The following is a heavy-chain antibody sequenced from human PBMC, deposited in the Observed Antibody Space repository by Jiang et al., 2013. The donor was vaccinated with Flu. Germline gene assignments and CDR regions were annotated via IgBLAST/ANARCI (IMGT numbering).Heavy chain of an antibody. CDR2: IYYSGNT. Sequence: KPSETLSLTCTVSGGSISSSNYHWGWIRQPPGKGLEWIGSIYYSGNTYYNASLKSRVTISVDTSKNQFSLKLSSVTAADTAVYYCARHPCSGGSCYVGMTYFDYWGQGTLVTVSS. J-gene: IGHJ4*02. V-gene: IGHV4-39*01. CDR3: ARHPCSGGSCYVGMTYFDY. CDR1: GGSISSSNYH. D-gene: IGHD2-15*01.